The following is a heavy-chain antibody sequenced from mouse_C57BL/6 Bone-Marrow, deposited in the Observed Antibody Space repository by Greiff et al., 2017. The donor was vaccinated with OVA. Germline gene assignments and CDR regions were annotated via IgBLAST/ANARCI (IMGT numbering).Heavy chain of an antibody. D-gene: IGHD2-2*01. CDR1: GYTFTSYW. CDR2: IHPNSGST. CDR3: GRLRYYFDY. V-gene: IGHV1-64*01. J-gene: IGHJ2*01. Sequence: VQLKQPGAELVKPGASVKLSCKASGYTFTSYWMHWVKQRPGQGLEWIGMIHPNSGSTNYNEKFKSKATLTVDKSSSTAYMQLSSLTSEDSAVYYCGRLRYYFDYWGQGTTLTVSS.